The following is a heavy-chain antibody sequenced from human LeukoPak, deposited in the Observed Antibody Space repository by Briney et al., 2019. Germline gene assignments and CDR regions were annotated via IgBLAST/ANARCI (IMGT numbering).Heavy chain of an antibody. Sequence: GASVKVSCKASGYTFTSYNINWVRQATGQGLEWMGWMNPNSGNTGYAQKFQGRVTMTRNTSISTAYMELSSLRSEDTAVYYCARGGRSGAPYNWFDPWGQGTLVTVSS. J-gene: IGHJ5*02. CDR1: GYTFTSYN. CDR2: MNPNSGNT. D-gene: IGHD1-26*01. CDR3: ARGGRSGAPYNWFDP. V-gene: IGHV1-8*01.